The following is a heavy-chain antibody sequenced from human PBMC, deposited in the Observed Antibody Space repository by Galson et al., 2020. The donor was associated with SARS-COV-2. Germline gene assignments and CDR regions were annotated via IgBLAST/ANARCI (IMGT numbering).Heavy chain of an antibody. Sequence: SETLSLTCTVSGYSISSGYYWGWIRQPPGKGLEWIGSIYHSGSTYYNPSLKSRVTISVDTSKNQFSLKLSSVTAADTAVYYCARDTRDVLLWPQYYYGMDVWGQGTTVTVSS. D-gene: IGHD3-10*01. J-gene: IGHJ6*02. CDR3: ARDTRDVLLWPQYYYGMDV. V-gene: IGHV4-38-2*02. CDR1: GYSISSGYY. CDR2: IYHSGST.